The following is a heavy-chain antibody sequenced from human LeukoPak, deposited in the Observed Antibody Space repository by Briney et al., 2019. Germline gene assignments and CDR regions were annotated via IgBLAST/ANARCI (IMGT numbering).Heavy chain of an antibody. Sequence: PSETPSLTCTVSGGSISSYYWSWIRQPPGKGLEWIGYIYYSGSTNYNPSLKGRVTISVDTSKNQFSLKLSSVTAADTAVYYCARDRPNYDFWSGSRTDAFDIWGQGTMVTVSS. CDR1: GGSISSYY. CDR2: IYYSGST. CDR3: ARDRPNYDFWSGSRTDAFDI. J-gene: IGHJ3*02. V-gene: IGHV4-59*01. D-gene: IGHD3-3*01.